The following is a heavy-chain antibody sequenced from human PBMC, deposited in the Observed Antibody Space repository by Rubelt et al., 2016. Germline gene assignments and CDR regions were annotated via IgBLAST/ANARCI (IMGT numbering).Heavy chain of an antibody. CDR2: SSGSTI. J-gene: IGHJ6*02. Sequence: SSGSTIYYADSVKGRFTISRDNAKNSLYLQMNSLRAEDTAVYYGARVLWFGELFRYGMDVWGQGTTVTVSS. CDR3: ARVLWFGELFRYGMDV. V-gene: IGHV3-48*03. D-gene: IGHD3-10*01.